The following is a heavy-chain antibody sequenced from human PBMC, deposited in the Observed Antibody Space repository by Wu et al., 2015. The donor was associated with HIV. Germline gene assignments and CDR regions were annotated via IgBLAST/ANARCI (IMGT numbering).Heavy chain of an antibody. V-gene: IGHV1-69*13. CDR1: GGTFSNYA. Sequence: QVQLMQSGAEVKKPGSSVKVSCKASGGTFSNYAITWVRQAPGQGLEWMGRIIPIFETTNYARKFQGRVTITAYESTSTAYMEMRSLRSEDMAVYYCARISLGYRIYPYYFYGMDIWGQGTTVTVSS. J-gene: IGHJ6*02. CDR2: IIPIFETT. CDR3: ARISLGYRIYPYYFYGMDI. D-gene: IGHD5-18*01.